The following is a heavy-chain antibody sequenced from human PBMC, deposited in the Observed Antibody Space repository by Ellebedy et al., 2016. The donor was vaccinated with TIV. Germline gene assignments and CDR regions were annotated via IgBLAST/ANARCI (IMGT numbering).Heavy chain of an antibody. CDR3: ATGYAQNGQ. D-gene: IGHD2-8*01. CDR1: GFTVTSNY. J-gene: IGHJ4*02. CDR2: TYSGGTT. V-gene: IGHV3-66*01. Sequence: GESLKISCTASGFTVTSNYMNWIRQAPGKGLEWVSVTYSGGTTYYADSVKGRFIISRDNSKNTLYLQMNSLRVEDTAVYYCATGYAQNGQWGQGTLVTVSS.